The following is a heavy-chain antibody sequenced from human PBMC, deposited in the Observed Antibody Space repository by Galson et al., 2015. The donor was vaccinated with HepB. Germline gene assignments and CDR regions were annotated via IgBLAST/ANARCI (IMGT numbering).Heavy chain of an antibody. CDR1: GFTVSDNH. CDR3: AREGLLAGHPLDS. Sequence: SLRLSCAASGFTVSDNHMTWVRQAPGKGLEWVSGLYSAGTTHYADSVKGRFAISRDNSKNTLFLQMNSLRVEDSAVYYCAREGLLAGHPLDSWGQGTLVSVSS. CDR2: LYSAGTT. J-gene: IGHJ4*02. V-gene: IGHV3-53*01. D-gene: IGHD6-19*01.